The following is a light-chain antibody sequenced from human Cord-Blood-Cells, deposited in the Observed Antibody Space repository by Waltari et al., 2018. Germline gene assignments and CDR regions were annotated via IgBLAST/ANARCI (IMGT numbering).Light chain of an antibody. CDR2: DVS. CDR1: SSDVGGYNY. V-gene: IGLV2-11*01. Sequence: GQSVTISCTGTSSDVGGYNYVYWYQQHPGKAPKLMIYDVSKRPSGVPDRFSGSKSGNTASLTISGLQAEDEADYYCCSYAGSYTLVFGGGTKLTVL. J-gene: IGLJ3*02. CDR3: CSYAGSYTLV.